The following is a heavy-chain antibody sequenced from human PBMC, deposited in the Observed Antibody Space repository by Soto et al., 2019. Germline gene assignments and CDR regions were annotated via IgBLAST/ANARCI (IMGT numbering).Heavy chain of an antibody. V-gene: IGHV4-39*01. D-gene: IGHD6-13*01. CDR1: GGSISSSSYY. CDR2: IYYSGST. Sequence: QLQLQESGPGLVKPSETLSLTCTVSGGSISSSSYYWGGIRQPPGKGLEWIGSIYYSGSTYYNPSLKSRVTISVDTSKNQFSLKLSSVTAADTAVYYCARHRGYSSSWYWFDPWGQGTLVTVSS. CDR3: ARHRGYSSSWYWFDP. J-gene: IGHJ5*02.